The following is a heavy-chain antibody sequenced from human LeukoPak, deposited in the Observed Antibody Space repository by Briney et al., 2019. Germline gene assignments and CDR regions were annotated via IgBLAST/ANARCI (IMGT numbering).Heavy chain of an antibody. V-gene: IGHV1-3*01. CDR3: AREGAAEAKNFDY. CDR2: INAGNGNT. D-gene: IGHD6-25*01. Sequence: ASVKVSCKASGYTFTSYAMHWVRQAPGQRLEWMGWINAGNGNTKYSQKFQGRITVTRDTSTSTVYMELSSLRSEDTAVYFCAREGAAEAKNFDYWGQGTLVIVSS. J-gene: IGHJ4*02. CDR1: GYTFTSYA.